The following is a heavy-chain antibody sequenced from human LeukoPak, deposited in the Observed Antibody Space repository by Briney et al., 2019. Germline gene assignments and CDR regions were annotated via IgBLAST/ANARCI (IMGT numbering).Heavy chain of an antibody. Sequence: SETLSLTCAVYGGSFSGYYWSWLRQPPGKGLEWIGEINHAGSTNYNPSLTSRVTISVDTSKNQFSLKLSSVTAADTAVYYCARGGDFWSGYYSTPTLYYYYYMDVWGKGTTVTVSS. V-gene: IGHV4-34*01. CDR1: GGSFSGYY. CDR2: INHAGST. D-gene: IGHD3-3*01. CDR3: ARGGDFWSGYYSTPTLYYYYYMDV. J-gene: IGHJ6*03.